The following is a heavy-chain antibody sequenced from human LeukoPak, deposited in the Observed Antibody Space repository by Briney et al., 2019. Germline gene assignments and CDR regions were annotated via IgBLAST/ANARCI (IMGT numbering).Heavy chain of an antibody. V-gene: IGHV1-69*04. Sequence: SVKVSCKASGYTFTSYDISWVRQAPGQGLEWMGRIIPILGIANYAQKFQGRVTITADKSTSTAYMELSSLRSEDTAVYYCARDPDSSGYYYAFDYWGQGTLVTVSS. CDR3: ARDPDSSGYYYAFDY. CDR1: GYTFTSYD. D-gene: IGHD3-22*01. J-gene: IGHJ4*02. CDR2: IIPILGIA.